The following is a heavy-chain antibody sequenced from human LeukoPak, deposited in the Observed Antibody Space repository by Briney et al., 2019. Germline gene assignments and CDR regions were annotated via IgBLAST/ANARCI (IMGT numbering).Heavy chain of an antibody. D-gene: IGHD6-19*01. CDR3: AREPVAGTCCWFDP. V-gene: IGHV1-18*01. J-gene: IGHJ5*02. CDR2: ISAYNGNT. CDR1: GYTFTSYG. Sequence: ASVKVSCKASGYTFTSYGISWVRQAPGQGLEWMGWISAYNGNTNYAQKLQGRVTMTTDTSTSTVYMELSSLRSEDTAVYYCAREPVAGTCCWFDPWGQGTLVTVSS.